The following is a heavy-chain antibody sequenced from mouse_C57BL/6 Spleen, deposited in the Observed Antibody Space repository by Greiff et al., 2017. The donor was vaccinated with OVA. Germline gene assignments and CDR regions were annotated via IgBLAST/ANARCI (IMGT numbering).Heavy chain of an antibody. Sequence: VKLQQSGAELVRPGASVTLSCKASGYTFTDYEMHWVKQTPVHGLEWIGAIDPETGGTAYNQKFKGKAILTADKASSTAYMELRSLTSEDSAVYYCTRSGSYWYFDDWGKGTTVTVSS. V-gene: IGHV1-15*01. CDR1: GYTFTDYE. CDR2: IDPETGGT. J-gene: IGHJ1*03. CDR3: TRSGSYWYFDD. D-gene: IGHD1-1*01.